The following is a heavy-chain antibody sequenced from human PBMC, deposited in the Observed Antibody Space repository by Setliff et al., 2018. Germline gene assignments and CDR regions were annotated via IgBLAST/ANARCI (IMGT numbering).Heavy chain of an antibody. D-gene: IGHD3-10*01. J-gene: IGHJ4*02. CDR3: ARGGYTSSWFWVF. CDR2: INRDGSEN. V-gene: IGHV3-7*03. Sequence: PGGSLRLSCAASGFTFDDYGMSWVRQAPGKGLEWVANINRDGSENYYVDSVKGQFTISRDNAKESLYLQMNSLRAEDTAVYYCARGGYTSSWFWVFWGQGTLVTVSS. CDR1: GFTFDDYG.